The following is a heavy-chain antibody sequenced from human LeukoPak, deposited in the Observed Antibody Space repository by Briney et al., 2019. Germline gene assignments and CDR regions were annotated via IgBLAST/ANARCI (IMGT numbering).Heavy chain of an antibody. D-gene: IGHD3-22*01. Sequence: SETLSLTCAVYGGSFSGYYWSWIRQPPGKGLEWIGEINHSGSTNYNPSLKSRVTISVDTSKNQFSLKLSSVTAADTAVYYCARGRGTMIVVAAGRWFDPWGQGTLVTVSS. V-gene: IGHV4-34*01. CDR3: ARGRGTMIVVAAGRWFDP. J-gene: IGHJ5*02. CDR1: GGSFSGYY. CDR2: INHSGST.